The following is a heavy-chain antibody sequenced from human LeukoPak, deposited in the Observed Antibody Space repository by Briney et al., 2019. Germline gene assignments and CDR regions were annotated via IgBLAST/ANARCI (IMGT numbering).Heavy chain of an antibody. CDR1: GFTFSSYS. V-gene: IGHV3-21*04. Sequence: PGGSLRLSCAASGFTFSSYSMNWVRQAPGKGLEWVSSISSSSSYIYYADSVKGRFTISRDNAKNSLYLQMNSLRAEDTAIYYCAKDPGANSYGSFDNWGQGTLVTVSS. J-gene: IGHJ4*02. CDR3: AKDPGANSYGSFDN. CDR2: ISSSSSYI. D-gene: IGHD3-10*01.